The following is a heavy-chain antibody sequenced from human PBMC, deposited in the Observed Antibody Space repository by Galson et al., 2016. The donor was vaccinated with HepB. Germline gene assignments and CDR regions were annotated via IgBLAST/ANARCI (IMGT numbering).Heavy chain of an antibody. J-gene: IGHJ4*02. V-gene: IGHV3-21*01. CDR2: ISSSSSYI. CDR1: GFTFSSYS. CDR3: ARKKHGVLDY. D-gene: IGHD4-17*01. Sequence: SLRLSCAASGFTFSSYSMDWVRQAPGKGLEWVSSISSSSSYIYYADSVKGRFTISRDNDKNARYLQMNSLRADDTAVYFCARKKHGVLDYWGQGTLVTVSS.